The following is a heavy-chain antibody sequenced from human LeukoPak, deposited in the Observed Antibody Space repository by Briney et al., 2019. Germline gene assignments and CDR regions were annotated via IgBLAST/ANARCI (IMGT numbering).Heavy chain of an antibody. CDR3: ARERYEGGSIDY. Sequence: GASVKVSCKASGDTFTGYYMHWVRQAPGQGLEWMGWISAYNGNTNYAQKLQGRVTMTTDTSTSTAYMELRSLRSDDTAVYYCARERYEGGSIDYWGQGTLVTVSS. CDR2: ISAYNGNT. D-gene: IGHD1-14*01. V-gene: IGHV1-18*04. CDR1: GDTFTGYY. J-gene: IGHJ4*02.